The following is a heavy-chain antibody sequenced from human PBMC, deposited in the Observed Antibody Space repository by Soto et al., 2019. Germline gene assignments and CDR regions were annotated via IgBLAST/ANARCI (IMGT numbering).Heavy chain of an antibody. CDR1: GDSVSGYY. CDR3: ARDDKGVSAAVLY. V-gene: IGHV4-4*07. D-gene: IGHD2-2*01. Sequence: PSETLSLTCTVSGDSVSGYYWYWIRQPAGKGLEWIGRMYTSGITNYSPSLKSRVTMSVDTSKNQFSLKLTSVTAADTAVYYCARDDKGVSAAVLYWGQGTLVTVSS. J-gene: IGHJ4*02. CDR2: MYTSGIT.